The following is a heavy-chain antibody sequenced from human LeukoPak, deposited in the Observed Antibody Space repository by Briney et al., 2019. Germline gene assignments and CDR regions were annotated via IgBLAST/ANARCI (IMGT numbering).Heavy chain of an antibody. Sequence: ASVKVSCKASGYTFTSYGISWVRQAPGQRLEWMGWISAYNGNTNYAQKLQGRVTMTTDTSTSTAYMELRSLRSDDTAVYYCAKILYGGRYNWFDPWGQGTLVTVSS. V-gene: IGHV1-18*01. CDR3: AKILYGGRYNWFDP. D-gene: IGHD2-8*01. J-gene: IGHJ5*02. CDR1: GYTFTSYG. CDR2: ISAYNGNT.